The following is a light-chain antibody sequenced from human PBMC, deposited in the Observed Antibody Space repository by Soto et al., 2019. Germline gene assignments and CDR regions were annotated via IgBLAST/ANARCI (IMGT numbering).Light chain of an antibody. J-gene: IGKJ1*01. CDR3: QQSGSSPKT. CDR2: GAS. CDR1: QSVSSGY. V-gene: IGKV3-20*01. Sequence: EIVLTQSPGTLSLSPGDRATLSCRASQSVSSGYLAWYQQQPGQAPRLLIYGASSRATGIPDRFSGSWSGTDFTLPISSLEPEDFAVYYCQQSGSSPKTFGQGTKVDI.